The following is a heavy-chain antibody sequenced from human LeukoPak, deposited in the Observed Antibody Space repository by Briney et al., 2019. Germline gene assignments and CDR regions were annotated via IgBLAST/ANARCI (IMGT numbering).Heavy chain of an antibody. J-gene: IGHJ6*03. V-gene: IGHV1-2*02. Sequence: GASVKVSCKASGYTFTGYYMHWVRQAPGQGLEWMGWINPNSGGTNYAQKFQGRVTMTRDTSISTAYMELSRLRSDDTAVYYCARGGIFGPQDGYYYMDVWGKGTTVTVSS. D-gene: IGHD3/OR15-3a*01. CDR1: GYTFTGYY. CDR3: ARGGIFGPQDGYYYMDV. CDR2: INPNSGGT.